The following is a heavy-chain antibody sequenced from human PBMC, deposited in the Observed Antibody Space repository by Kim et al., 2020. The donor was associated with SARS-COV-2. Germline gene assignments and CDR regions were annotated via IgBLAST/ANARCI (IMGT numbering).Heavy chain of an antibody. Sequence: GGSLRLSCAASGFTFSSYSMNWVRQAPGKGLEWVSSISSSSSYIYYADSVKGRFTISRDNAKNSLYLQMNSLRAEDTAVYYCARGGPVGIAAAGNFDYWGQGTLVTVSS. J-gene: IGHJ4*02. CDR2: ISSSSSYI. V-gene: IGHV3-21*01. D-gene: IGHD6-13*01. CDR3: ARGGPVGIAAAGNFDY. CDR1: GFTFSSYS.